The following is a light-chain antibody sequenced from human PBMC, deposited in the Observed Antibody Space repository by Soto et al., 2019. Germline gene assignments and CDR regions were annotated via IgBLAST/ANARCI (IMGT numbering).Light chain of an antibody. J-gene: IGKJ1*01. V-gene: IGKV1-39*01. CDR3: QQSYSTPWT. Sequence: DIQMTQSPSSLSASVGDRVTITCRASQSISNYLNWYQQKPGKAPKLLIYAASSLQSGVPSRFSGSESGTDFTLTISSLQPEDFATYYCQQSYSTPWTFDQGTRVESK. CDR2: AAS. CDR1: QSISNY.